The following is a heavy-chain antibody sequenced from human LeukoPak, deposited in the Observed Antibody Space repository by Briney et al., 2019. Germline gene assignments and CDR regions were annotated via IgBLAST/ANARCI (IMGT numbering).Heavy chain of an antibody. V-gene: IGHV1-46*01. CDR2: INPSDGDR. J-gene: IGHJ4*02. D-gene: IGHD3-10*01. Sequence: ASVKVSCKASGYTFTSYYIYWVRQAPGQGLEWVGIINPSDGDRRNAQKFQGRVTMTRDMSTSTVYMELSSLRSEDTAVYYCAKDGGSYSADYWGQGTLVTVSS. CDR3: AKDGGSYSADY. CDR1: GYTFTSYY.